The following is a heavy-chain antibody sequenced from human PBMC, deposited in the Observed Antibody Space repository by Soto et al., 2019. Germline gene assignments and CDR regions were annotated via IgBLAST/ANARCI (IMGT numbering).Heavy chain of an antibody. CDR3: AALDTAMVKTAGY. J-gene: IGHJ4*02. CDR1: GLTFSSYS. CDR2: ISSSSSTI. D-gene: IGHD5-18*01. V-gene: IGHV3-48*01. Sequence: GGSLRLSCAASGLTFSSYSMNWVRQAPGKGLEWVSYISSSSSTIYYADSVKGRFTISRDNAKNSLYLQMNSLRAEDTAVYYCAALDTAMVKTAGYWGQGTLVTVSS.